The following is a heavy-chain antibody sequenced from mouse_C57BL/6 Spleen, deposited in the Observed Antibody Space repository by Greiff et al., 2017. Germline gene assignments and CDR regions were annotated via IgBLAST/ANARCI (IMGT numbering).Heavy chain of an antibody. D-gene: IGHD1-1*01. Sequence: EVKLVESGGGLVKPGGSLKLSCAASGFTFRDYGMHWVRQAPEKGLEWVAYISSGSSTIYYADTVKGRFTISRDNAKNTLFLQMTSLRSEDTAMYYCATGGSSLFDYWGQGTTLTVSS. CDR1: GFTFRDYG. CDR2: ISSGSSTI. CDR3: ATGGSSLFDY. V-gene: IGHV5-17*01. J-gene: IGHJ2*01.